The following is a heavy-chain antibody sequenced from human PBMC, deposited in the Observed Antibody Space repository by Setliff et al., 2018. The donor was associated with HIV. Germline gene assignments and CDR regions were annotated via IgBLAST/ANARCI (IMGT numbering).Heavy chain of an antibody. CDR3: ARLHCSSPSCYDYYMDV. CDR1: GGSMSSGDYY. D-gene: IGHD2-2*01. Sequence: NPSETLSLTCSVSGGSMSSGDYYWSWIRQHPGKGLEWIGTISYSGNTFFNPSFRSRVAMSLDTSKNQFSLELRSVTAADPAVFYCARLHCSSPSCYDYYMDVWGKGTTVTVSS. J-gene: IGHJ6*03. CDR2: ISYSGNT. V-gene: IGHV4-39*01.